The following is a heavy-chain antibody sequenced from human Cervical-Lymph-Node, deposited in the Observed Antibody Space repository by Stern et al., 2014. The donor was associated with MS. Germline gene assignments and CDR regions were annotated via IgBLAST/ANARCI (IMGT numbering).Heavy chain of an antibody. D-gene: IGHD3-10*01. CDR3: VKRGITEVRGVRLGDY. CDR1: GFTFSSNG. V-gene: IGHV3-30*18. Sequence: VQLVQSGGGVVKPGRSLRLTCTVSGFTFSSNGMHWVRQAPGKGLEWVSVRSDDGDDTYCAESVKGRFTVSRDNTKNALFLEMRRLRREDTAVYYCVKRGITEVRGVRLGDYWGPGTLVIVSS. J-gene: IGHJ4*02. CDR2: RSDDGDDT.